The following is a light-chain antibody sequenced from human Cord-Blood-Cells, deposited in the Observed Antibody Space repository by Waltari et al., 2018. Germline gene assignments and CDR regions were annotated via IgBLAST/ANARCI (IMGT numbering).Light chain of an antibody. J-gene: IGLJ2*01. CDR3: NSRDSSGNHLVV. CDR2: GKN. CDR1: SLRSYY. Sequence: GQTVRITCPGDSLRSYYASWYQQKPGQAPVLVIYGKNNRPSGIPDRSSGSRSGNTASLTITGAQAEDEADYYCNSRDSSGNHLVVFGGGTKLTVL. V-gene: IGLV3-19*01.